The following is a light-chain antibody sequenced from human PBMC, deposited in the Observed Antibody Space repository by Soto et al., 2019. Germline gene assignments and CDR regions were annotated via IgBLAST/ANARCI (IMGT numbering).Light chain of an antibody. CDR2: GAS. Sequence: DIVLTQSPGTLSLSPGERATLSCRASETVSGSYLAWYQQKPGQAPRLLIYGASTRATGIPARFSGSGSGTEFTLTISSLQSEDFAVYYCQQYNNWPLLTFGGGTKVDIK. V-gene: IGKV3D-15*01. J-gene: IGKJ4*01. CDR3: QQYNNWPLLT. CDR1: ETVSGSY.